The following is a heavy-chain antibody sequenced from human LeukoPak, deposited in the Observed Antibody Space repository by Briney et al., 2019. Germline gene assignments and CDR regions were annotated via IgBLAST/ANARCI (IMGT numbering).Heavy chain of an antibody. CDR1: GGSISSYY. CDR3: ASFYNNGYAAFDI. J-gene: IGHJ3*02. Sequence: PSETLSLTCTVSGGSISSYYWSWIRQPPGKGLEWIGHMYYSGGTYYSPSLKSRVTISLGTSKTHFSLKLSSVTAADTAVYYSASFYNNGYAAFDIWGQGTMVTVSS. CDR2: MYYSGGT. V-gene: IGHV4-59*08. D-gene: IGHD2-8*01.